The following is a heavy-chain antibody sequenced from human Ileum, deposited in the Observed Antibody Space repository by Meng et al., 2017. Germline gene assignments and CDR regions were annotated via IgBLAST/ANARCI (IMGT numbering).Heavy chain of an antibody. D-gene: IGHD1-26*01. J-gene: IGHJ3*02. Sequence: ASVKVSCKASGYTFTSYAMHWVRQAPGQRLEWMGWINAGNGNTKYSQKFQGRVTITRDTSASTAYMELSSLRSEDTAVYYCARGYSGSYAFDIWGQGTRVTVSS. CDR2: INAGNGNT. CDR1: GYTFTSYA. V-gene: IGHV1-3*01. CDR3: ARGYSGSYAFDI.